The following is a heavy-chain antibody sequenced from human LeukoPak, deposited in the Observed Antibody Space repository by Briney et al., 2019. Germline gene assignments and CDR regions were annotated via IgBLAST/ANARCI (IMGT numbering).Heavy chain of an antibody. D-gene: IGHD1-26*01. V-gene: IGHV3-53*01. Sequence: SGGSLRLSCAASGFTFSSYAMSWVRQAPGKGLEWVSVIYSGGSTYYADSVKGRFTISRDNSKNTLYLQMNSLRAEDTAVYYCARKLDYWGQGTLVTVSS. CDR2: IYSGGST. J-gene: IGHJ4*02. CDR1: GFTFSSYA. CDR3: ARKLDY.